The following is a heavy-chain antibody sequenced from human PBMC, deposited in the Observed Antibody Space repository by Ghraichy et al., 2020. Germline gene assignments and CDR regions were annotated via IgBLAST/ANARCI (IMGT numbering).Heavy chain of an antibody. J-gene: IGHJ3*01. CDR2: VDYSGNT. CDR3: ARHKPINTPEDTFDV. V-gene: IGHV4-39*01. Sequence: SETLSLTCTVSGGSISSTTDFWGWIRQPPGKGLEWIGSVDYSGNTYYNPSLRSRVTLYVDTSRNHFSLEVSSVTAADTAMYSCARHKPINTPEDTFDVWGQGTMVTISS. CDR1: GGSISSTTDF. D-gene: IGHD1-14*01.